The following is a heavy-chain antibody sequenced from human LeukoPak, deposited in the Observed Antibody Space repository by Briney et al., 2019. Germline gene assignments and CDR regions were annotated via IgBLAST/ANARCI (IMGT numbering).Heavy chain of an antibody. CDR2: ITYDGGST. CDR1: GFTFDDYT. J-gene: IGHJ4*02. CDR3: ATERQKYFDY. V-gene: IGHV3-43*01. Sequence: GGSLRLSCAAFGFTFDDYTMHWVRQAPGKGLEWVSLITYDGGSTFYADSVKGRFTISRHNRKKSLYLQMNSLRTEDTALYYCATERQKYFDYWGQGTLVTVSS.